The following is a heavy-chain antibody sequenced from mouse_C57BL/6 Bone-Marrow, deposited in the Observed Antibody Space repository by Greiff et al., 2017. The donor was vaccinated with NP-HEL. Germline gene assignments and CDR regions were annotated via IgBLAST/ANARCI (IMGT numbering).Heavy chain of an antibody. CDR2: IYPGDGDT. CDR3: ARGGAYGSSSWFAY. J-gene: IGHJ3*01. V-gene: IGHV1-80*01. CDR1: GYAFSSYW. Sequence: VMLVESGAELVKPGASVKISCKASGYAFSSYWMNWVKQRPGKGLEWIGQIYPGDGDTNYNGKFKGKATLTADKSSSTAYMQLSSLTSEDSAVYFCARGGAYGSSSWFAYWGQGTLVTVSA. D-gene: IGHD1-1*01.